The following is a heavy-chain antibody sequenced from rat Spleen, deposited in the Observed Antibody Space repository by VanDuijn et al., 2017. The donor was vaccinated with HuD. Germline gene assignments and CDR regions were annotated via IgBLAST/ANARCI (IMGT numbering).Heavy chain of an antibody. CDR3: ARGGSSYVMDA. Sequence: EVQLQESGPGLVKPSQSLSLTCSVTDYSITSNYWGWIRKFPGNKMEWMGFITYSGTTTYNPSLKSRIAITRETSKNQFFLELNSVTLEDTATDYCARGGSSYVMDAWGQGASVTVSS. CDR2: ITYSGTT. V-gene: IGHV3-1*01. D-gene: IGHD5-1*01. J-gene: IGHJ4*01. CDR1: DYSITSNY.